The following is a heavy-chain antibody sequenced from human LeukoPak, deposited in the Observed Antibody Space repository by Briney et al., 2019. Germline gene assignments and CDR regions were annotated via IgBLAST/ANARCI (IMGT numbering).Heavy chain of an antibody. V-gene: IGHV3-21*01. J-gene: IGHJ4*02. CDR3: ARVIGNYDSSGYYSD. CDR1: GFTFSSYS. D-gene: IGHD3-22*01. CDR2: ISSSSSYK. Sequence: NPGGSLRLSCAASGFTFSSYSMNWVRQAPGKGLEWVSAISSSSSYKFYADSVKGRFTISIDNAKNSLYLQMNSLRAEDTAVYYCARVIGNYDSSGYYSDWGQGTLVTVSS.